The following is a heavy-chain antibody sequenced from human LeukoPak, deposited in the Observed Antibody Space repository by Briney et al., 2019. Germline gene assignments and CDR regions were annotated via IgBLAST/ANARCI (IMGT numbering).Heavy chain of an antibody. D-gene: IGHD6-19*01. CDR2: ISWNSGSI. CDR3: AKDRALGQWLSEGYFDY. V-gene: IGHV3-9*01. J-gene: IGHJ4*02. Sequence: GGSLRLSCAASGFTFDDYAMHWVRQAPGKGLEWVSGISWNSGSIGYADSVKGRFTISRDNAKNSLYLQMNSLRAEDTALYYCAKDRALGQWLSEGYFDYWGQGTLVTVSS. CDR1: GFTFDDYA.